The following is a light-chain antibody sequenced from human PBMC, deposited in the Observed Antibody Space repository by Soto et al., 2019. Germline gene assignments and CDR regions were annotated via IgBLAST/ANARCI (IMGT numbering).Light chain of an antibody. CDR2: DAS. Sequence: VDRVTITCRASHRMTSWLAWYQQKPGKAPKVLIYDASSLESGVPSRFSGSESGTEFTLTISSLQPDDFATYYCQHYNSYSEAFGQGTKVDI. V-gene: IGKV1-5*01. CDR3: QHYNSYSEA. CDR1: HRMTSW. J-gene: IGKJ1*01.